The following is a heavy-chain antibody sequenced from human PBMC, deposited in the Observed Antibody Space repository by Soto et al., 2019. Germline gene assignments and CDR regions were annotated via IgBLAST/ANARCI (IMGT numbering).Heavy chain of an antibody. V-gene: IGHV3-7*03. Sequence: GGSLRLSCAASGFTFGDYWMSWVRQAPGKGLEWVAHIKKDGSENYYVDSVTGRFTVSRDNTKNSLYLQMNSLRAEDTAVYYCAKLGSGYSTGLYFDYWGQGTLVTVSS. CDR2: IKKDGSEN. CDR3: AKLGSGYSTGLYFDY. CDR1: GFTFGDYW. J-gene: IGHJ4*02. D-gene: IGHD5-12*01.